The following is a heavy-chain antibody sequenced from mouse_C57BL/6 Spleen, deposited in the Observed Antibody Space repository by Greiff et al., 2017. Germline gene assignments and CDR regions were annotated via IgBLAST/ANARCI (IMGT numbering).Heavy chain of an antibody. CDR2: IDPEGGET. CDR1: GFNIKDYY. Sequence: EVQLQQSGAELVKPGASVKLSCTASGFNIKDYYMHWVKQRTEQGLEWIGRIDPEGGETKYAQKFQGKATITADTSSTTSYLQLSSLTSDGAAVYYYARSNLPHGMDYWGQGTSVTVSS. V-gene: IGHV14-2*01. D-gene: IGHD6-1*01. CDR3: ARSNLPHGMDY. J-gene: IGHJ4*01.